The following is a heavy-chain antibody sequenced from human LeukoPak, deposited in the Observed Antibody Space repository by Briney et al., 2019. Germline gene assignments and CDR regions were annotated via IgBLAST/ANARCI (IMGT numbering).Heavy chain of an antibody. J-gene: IGHJ4*02. CDR2: ISSSGSTI. V-gene: IGHV3-48*03. CDR1: GFTFSSYE. CDR3: ARGGYNYGVDC. D-gene: IGHD5-18*01. Sequence: GGSLRLSCAASGFTFSSYEMNWVRQAPGKGLEWVSYISSSGSTIYYADSVKGRFTISRDNAKNSLYLQMNSLRAEDTAVYYCARGGYNYGVDCWGQGTLVTVSS.